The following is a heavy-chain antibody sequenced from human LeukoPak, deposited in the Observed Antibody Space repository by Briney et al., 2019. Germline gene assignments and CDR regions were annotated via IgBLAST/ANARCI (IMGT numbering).Heavy chain of an antibody. Sequence: SVKVSCKASGGTFSSYAISWVRQAPGQGLEWMGRIIPILGIANYAQKFQGRVTITADKSTSTAYMELTSLRSEDTAVYYCARGYCSSTSCFLDYWGQGTLVTVSS. CDR3: ARGYCSSTSCFLDY. V-gene: IGHV1-69*04. CDR1: GGTFSSYA. CDR2: IIPILGIA. D-gene: IGHD2-2*01. J-gene: IGHJ4*02.